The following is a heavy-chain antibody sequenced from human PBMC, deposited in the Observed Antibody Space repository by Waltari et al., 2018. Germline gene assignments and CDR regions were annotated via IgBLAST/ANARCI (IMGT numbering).Heavy chain of an antibody. Sequence: QLQLQESGPVLVKPSETLSLTCIVSSGSITTSTLYWVWIRQTPVKGLVWIGSISYRGSTNYNPSLKSRVTISADTSKNQFSLKLTSVTAADTAVYYCARWVIDYWGVGSPPDNWGQGTLVTVSS. CDR1: SGSITTSTLY. V-gene: IGHV4-39*01. CDR3: ARWVIDYWGVGSPPDN. D-gene: IGHD3-3*01. CDR2: ISYRGST. J-gene: IGHJ4*02.